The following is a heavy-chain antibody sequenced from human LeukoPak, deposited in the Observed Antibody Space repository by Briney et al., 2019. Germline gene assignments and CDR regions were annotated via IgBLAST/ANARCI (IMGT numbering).Heavy chain of an antibody. D-gene: IGHD3-9*01. CDR2: INSDGSST. V-gene: IGHV3-74*01. CDR3: ARAGRGLRYFDWSTYDY. Sequence: GGSLRLSCAASGFTFSSYWMHWVRQAPGKGLVWVPHINSDGSSTTYADSVKGRFTISRDNAKNTLYLQMNSLRAEDTAVYYCARAGRGLRYFDWSTYDYWGQGTLVTVSS. J-gene: IGHJ4*02. CDR1: GFTFSSYW.